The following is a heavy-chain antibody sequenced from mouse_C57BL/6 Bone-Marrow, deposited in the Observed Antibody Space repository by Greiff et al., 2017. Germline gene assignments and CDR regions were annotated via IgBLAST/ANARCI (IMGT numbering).Heavy chain of an antibody. V-gene: IGHV1-52*01. CDR2: IDPSDSET. CDR3: ARRGSTIVTFDY. Sequence: VQLQQPGAELVRPGSSVKLSCKASGYTFTSYWMHWVKQRPIQGLEWIGNIDPSDSETHYNQKFKDKATLTVDKSSSTAYMQLSSLTSDDSAVYYCARRGSTIVTFDYWGLGTTLPVSS. CDR1: GYTFTSYW. J-gene: IGHJ2*01. D-gene: IGHD2-5*01.